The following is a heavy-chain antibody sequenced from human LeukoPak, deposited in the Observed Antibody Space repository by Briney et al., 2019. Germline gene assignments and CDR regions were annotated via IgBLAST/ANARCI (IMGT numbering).Heavy chain of an antibody. CDR1: GFTFDDYA. J-gene: IGHJ4*02. CDR3: AKDSDSSGSSTSPFDY. D-gene: IGHD3-22*01. Sequence: GGSLRLSCAASGFTFDDYAMHWVRQAPGKGLGWVSGISWNSGSIGYADSVKGRFTISRDNAKNSLYLQMNSLRAEDTALYYCAKDSDSSGSSTSPFDYWGQGTLVTVSS. V-gene: IGHV3-9*01. CDR2: ISWNSGSI.